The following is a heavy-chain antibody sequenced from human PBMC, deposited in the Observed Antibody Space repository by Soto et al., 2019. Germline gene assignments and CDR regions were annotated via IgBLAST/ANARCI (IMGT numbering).Heavy chain of an antibody. Sequence: LSLTCTVSGDSINNYYWSWIRQPPGKRLEWIGYIYYTGSTTYNPSLESRVTMSVDTSKNQFSLKLSSVNAADTAVYYCAKYRSTEREGFTIDYWGRGTMVIVSA. CDR2: IYYTGST. D-gene: IGHD2-2*01. V-gene: IGHV4-59*01. CDR3: AKYRSTEREGFTIDY. CDR1: GDSINNYY. J-gene: IGHJ4*01.